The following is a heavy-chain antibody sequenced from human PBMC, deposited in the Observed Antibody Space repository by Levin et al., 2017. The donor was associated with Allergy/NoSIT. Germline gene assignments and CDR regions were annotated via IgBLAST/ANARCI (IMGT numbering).Heavy chain of an antibody. J-gene: IGHJ4*02. V-gene: IGHV1-2*02. D-gene: IGHD2-2*01. CDR3: ARGYCSPIGCFTFDH. CDR2: IHSHSGGT. Sequence: ASVKVSCKASGYTFTDYYIHWVRQAPGQGPEWMGSIHSHSGGTNYAQKFQARVTMTRDTSITTAYMDLTSLRSDDTALYYCARGYCSPIGCFTFDHWGQGTPVTVSS. CDR1: GYTFTDYY.